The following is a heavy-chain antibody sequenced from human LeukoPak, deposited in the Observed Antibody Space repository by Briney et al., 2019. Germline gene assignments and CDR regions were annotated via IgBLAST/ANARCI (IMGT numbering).Heavy chain of an antibody. CDR2: ASGSGRNT. CDR1: GFSFSNFA. Sequence: GGSLRLSCAASGFSFSNFAMSWVRQAPGKGLEWVSAASGSGRNTYYADSVKGRFTISRDNAKNSLYLQMNSLRAEDTAVYYCARDLPPTLAAAGIYYYGMDVWGQGTTVTVSS. V-gene: IGHV3-23*01. D-gene: IGHD6-13*01. J-gene: IGHJ6*02. CDR3: ARDLPPTLAAAGIYYYGMDV.